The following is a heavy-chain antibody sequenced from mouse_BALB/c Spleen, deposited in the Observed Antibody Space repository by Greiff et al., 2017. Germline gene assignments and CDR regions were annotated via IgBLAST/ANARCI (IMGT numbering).Heavy chain of an antibody. J-gene: IGHJ1*01. CDR3: ARCPLRGYFDV. Sequence: EVKLVESGGGLVQPGGSRKLSCAASGFTFSSFGMHWVRQAPEKGLEWVAYISSGSSTIYYADTVKGRFTISRDNPKNTLFLQMTSLRSEDTAMYYCARCPLRGYFDVWGAGTTVTVSS. D-gene: IGHD1-1*01. CDR2: ISSGSSTI. CDR1: GFTFSSFG. V-gene: IGHV5-17*02.